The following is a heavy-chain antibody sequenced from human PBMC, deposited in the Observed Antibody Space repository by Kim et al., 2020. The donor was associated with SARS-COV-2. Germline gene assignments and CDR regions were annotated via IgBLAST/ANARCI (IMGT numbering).Heavy chain of an antibody. J-gene: IGHJ4*02. D-gene: IGHD6-19*01. V-gene: IGHV1-18*01. CDR1: GYSFTSFG. Sequence: ASVKVSSKASGYSFTSFGITWVRQAPGQGLEWVGWISTYSGDANYAQKLQGRVTMTRDTSTTTAYVELGSLRPDDTAVYYCARGQWSQSAVDFWGQGTL. CDR2: ISTYSGDA. CDR3: ARGQWSQSAVDF.